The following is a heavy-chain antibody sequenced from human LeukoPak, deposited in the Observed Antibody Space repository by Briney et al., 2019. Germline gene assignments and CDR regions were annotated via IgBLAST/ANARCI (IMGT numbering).Heavy chain of an antibody. V-gene: IGHV4-59*08. Sequence: SETLSLTCTVSGGSISSYYWSWIRQPPGKGLEWIGYIYYSGSTYYNPSLKSRVTISVDTSKNQFSLKLSSVTAADTAVYYCARVYDFWSGQNDYWGQGTLVTVSS. J-gene: IGHJ4*02. CDR3: ARVYDFWSGQNDY. CDR1: GGSISSYY. D-gene: IGHD3-3*01. CDR2: IYYSGST.